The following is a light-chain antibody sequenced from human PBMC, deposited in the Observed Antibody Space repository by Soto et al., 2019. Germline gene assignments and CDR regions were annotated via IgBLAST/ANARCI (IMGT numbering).Light chain of an antibody. CDR2: DAS. CDR1: QSVFTY. J-gene: IGKJ1*01. Sequence: EVVLTQSPATLTLPPGERATLSCRASQSVFTYLAWYQQKPGQAPRLLIYDASDRATGIPARFTGSGSGTDFTLTISSLEPEDFAVYYCQHRSNWPGTFGQGTKVKIK. CDR3: QHRSNWPGT. V-gene: IGKV3-11*01.